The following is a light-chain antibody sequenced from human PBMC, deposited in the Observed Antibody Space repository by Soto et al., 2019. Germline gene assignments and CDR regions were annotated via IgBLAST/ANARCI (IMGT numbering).Light chain of an antibody. CDR3: QKYGSSPGT. J-gene: IGKJ1*01. Sequence: EIVLTQSPGTLSLSPGERATLSCRASQSVSSSYLAWYQQKPGQAPRLLIYGASSRATGIPDRFSGSGSGKDFTLTISRLEPEDFAVYYCQKYGSSPGTFGQVTRVEIK. V-gene: IGKV3-20*01. CDR1: QSVSSSY. CDR2: GAS.